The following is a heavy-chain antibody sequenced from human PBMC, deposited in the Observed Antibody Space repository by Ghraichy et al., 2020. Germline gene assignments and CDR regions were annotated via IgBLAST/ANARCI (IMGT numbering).Heavy chain of an antibody. Sequence: SETLSLTCTVSGGSVSSGSYYWNWIRQPPGKGLEWIGYIYYSGSTNYNPSLKSRVTISVDTSKNQFSLNLSSVTAADTAVYYCARVAYTGYGMDVWGLGTTVTVSS. CDR3: ARVAYTGYGMDV. D-gene: IGHD2-2*02. V-gene: IGHV4-61*01. CDR1: GGSVSSGSYY. J-gene: IGHJ6*02. CDR2: IYYSGST.